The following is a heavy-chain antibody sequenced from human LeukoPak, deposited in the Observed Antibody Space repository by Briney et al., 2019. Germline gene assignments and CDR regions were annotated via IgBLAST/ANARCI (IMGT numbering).Heavy chain of an antibody. Sequence: GQSLRISCTGSGYSFTSYRISWVRQMPGKGLECITSIAPSDSYTNYSPSFQGHVTISADKSISTAYLQWSSLKASDTAMYYCARHANTMVRGIVDYWGQGTLVSVSS. CDR3: ARHANTMVRGIVDY. V-gene: IGHV5-10-1*01. CDR2: IAPSDSYT. CDR1: GYSFTSYR. J-gene: IGHJ4*02. D-gene: IGHD3-10*01.